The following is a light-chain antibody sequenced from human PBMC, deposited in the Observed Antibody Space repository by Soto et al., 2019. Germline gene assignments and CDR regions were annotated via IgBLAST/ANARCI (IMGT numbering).Light chain of an antibody. CDR3: LQHNSYPYT. CDR1: QGISGR. Sequence: DIQLTQSPSTLSASIGDTVTITCRASQGISGRLAWYQHKPGKAPKLLIYDASVLESGVPLRFSGSGSGTEFTLTISSLQPEDFATYYCLQHNSYPYTFGQGTKLEIK. J-gene: IGKJ2*01. CDR2: DAS. V-gene: IGKV1-5*01.